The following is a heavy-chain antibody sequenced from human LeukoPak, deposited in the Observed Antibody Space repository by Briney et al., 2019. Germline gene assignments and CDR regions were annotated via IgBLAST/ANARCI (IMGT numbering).Heavy chain of an antibody. CDR2: INPNSGGT. J-gene: IGHJ4*02. CDR1: GYTFTGYY. D-gene: IGHD5-18*01. V-gene: IGHV1-2*02. CDR3: ARVRARYSYGFDY. Sequence: GASVKVSCKASGYTFTGYYMHWVRQAPGQGLEWMGWINPNSGGTNYAQKFQGRVTMTRDTSISTAYMELSRLRSDDTAVYYCARVRARYSYGFDYWGQGTLVTVSS.